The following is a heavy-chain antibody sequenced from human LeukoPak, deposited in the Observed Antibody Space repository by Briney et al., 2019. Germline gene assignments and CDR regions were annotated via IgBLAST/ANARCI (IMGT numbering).Heavy chain of an antibody. J-gene: IGHJ4*02. CDR2: ISGSGSDT. D-gene: IGHD3-16*01. V-gene: IGHV3-23*01. CDR3: AVGRLRLGDQYYFDY. CDR1: GFTFSSYA. Sequence: GGSLRLSCAASGFTFSSYAMSWVRRAPGKGLEWVSAISGSGSDTYYADSVKGRFTISRDNSKNTLYLQMNSLRAEDTAVYYCAVGRLRLGDQYYFDYWGQGTLVTVSS.